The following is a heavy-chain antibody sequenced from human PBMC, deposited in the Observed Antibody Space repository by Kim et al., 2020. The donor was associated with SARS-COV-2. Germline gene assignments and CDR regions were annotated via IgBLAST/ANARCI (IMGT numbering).Heavy chain of an antibody. V-gene: IGHV3-30-3*01. CDR1: GFTFSSYA. J-gene: IGHJ2*01. CDR2: ISYDGSNK. Sequence: GGSLRLSCAASGFTFSSYAMHWVRQAPGKGLEWVAVISYDGSNKYYADSVKGRFTISRDNSKNTLYLQMNSLRAEDTAVYYCASGINYYGSGSLDLWGRGTLVTVSS. CDR3: ASGINYYGSGSLDL. D-gene: IGHD3-10*01.